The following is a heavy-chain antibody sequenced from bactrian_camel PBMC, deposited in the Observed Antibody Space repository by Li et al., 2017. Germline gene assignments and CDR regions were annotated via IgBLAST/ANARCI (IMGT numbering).Heavy chain of an antibody. V-gene: IGHV3S1*01. CDR1: RYLFSGSFC. Sequence: HVQLVESGGGLVQPGGSLRLSCAASRYLFSGSFCMGWFRQAPGKEREGVAGIHTGSGSIIYADPVKGRFTIFRDNAKNTLYLQMNSLKPEDTATYYCATGWTFGYCGQGTQVTVS. J-gene: IGHJ6*01. D-gene: IGHD5*01. CDR3: ATGWTFGY. CDR2: IHTGSGSI.